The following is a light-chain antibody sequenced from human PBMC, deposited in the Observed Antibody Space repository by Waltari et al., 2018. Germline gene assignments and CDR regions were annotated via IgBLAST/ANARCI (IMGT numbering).Light chain of an antibody. J-gene: IGKJ2*01. Sequence: DIQMTQSPSSLSPSVGDRVTITCRASQSISNSLAWYQQKPGEAPKLLLSGASTLKTGVPSRFRGSRSGTSYTLTISSLQPEDFATYYCQQYFTSPYTFGQGTKL. CDR3: QQYFTSPYT. CDR1: QSISNS. CDR2: GAS. V-gene: IGKV1-NL1*01.